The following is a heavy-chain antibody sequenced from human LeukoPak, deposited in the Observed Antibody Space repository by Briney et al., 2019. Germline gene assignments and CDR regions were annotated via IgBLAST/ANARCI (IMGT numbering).Heavy chain of an antibody. CDR3: AKGRGLAVRPPNEGFFDQ. Sequence: GGSLRLSCAASGFTVSSNYMSWVRQAPGKGLEWVSVIYTSGSTYYADSVKGRFTISRDNSQNTLYLQMNSLRAEDTAVYYCAKGRGLAVRPPNEGFFDQWGLGTLVTVSS. CDR2: IYTSGST. CDR1: GFTVSSNY. J-gene: IGHJ4*02. V-gene: IGHV3-66*01. D-gene: IGHD6-6*01.